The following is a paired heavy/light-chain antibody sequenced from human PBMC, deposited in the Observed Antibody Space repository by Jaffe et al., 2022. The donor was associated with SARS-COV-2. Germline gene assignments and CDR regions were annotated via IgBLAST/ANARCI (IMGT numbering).Light chain of an antibody. Sequence: QSVLTQPPSVSAAPGQKVTISCSGSSSNIGNNYVSWYQQLPGTAPKLLVHDNNNRPSGIPDRFSGSKSGTSATLVITGLQTGDEADYYCGTWDSSLSAGVFGGGTKLTVL. CDR2: DNN. CDR1: SSNIGNNY. V-gene: IGLV1-51*01. CDR3: GTWDSSLSAGV. J-gene: IGLJ3*02.
Heavy chain of an antibody. CDR3: ARDLGGRSTSGGYYYGMDV. CDR2: ISSSSRTI. CDR1: GFTFSTYS. D-gene: IGHD3-16*01. V-gene: IGHV3-48*02. J-gene: IGHJ6*02. Sequence: EVQLGESGGGLVQPGGSLRLSCAASGFTFSTYSMNWVRQAPGKGLEWISYISSSSRTIYQADSVKGRFTISRDNAKNSLYLQMNSLRDEDTAVYYCARDLGGRSTSGGYYYGMDVWGQGTTVTVSS.